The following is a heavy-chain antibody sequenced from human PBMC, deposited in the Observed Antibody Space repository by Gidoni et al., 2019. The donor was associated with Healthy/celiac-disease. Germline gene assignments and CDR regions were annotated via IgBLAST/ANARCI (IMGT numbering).Heavy chain of an antibody. CDR2: INHSGST. Sequence: QVQLQQWGAGLLKPSETLSLTCAVYGGSFSGYYWSWIRQPPGKGLEWIGEINHSGSTNYNPSLKSRVTISVDTSKNQFSLKLSSVTAADTAVYYCARGQDYYGSGSLNWFDPWGQGTLVTVSS. CDR3: ARGQDYYGSGSLNWFDP. J-gene: IGHJ5*02. CDR1: GGSFSGYY. D-gene: IGHD3-10*01. V-gene: IGHV4-34*01.